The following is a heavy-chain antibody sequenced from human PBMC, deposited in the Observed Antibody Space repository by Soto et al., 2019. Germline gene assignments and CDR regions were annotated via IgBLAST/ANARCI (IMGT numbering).Heavy chain of an antibody. V-gene: IGHV4-39*01. CDR3: VSQRTSVLAQAYFDY. Sequence: SETLSLTCTVSGGSVSNSNYYWGWIRQSPGKGLEWIGSVYYRGRSYSKSSVKSRVTISVDTSKNQFSLNLNSVTASDTAVYFCVSQRTSVLAQAYFDYWGPGALVTVSS. CDR2: VYYRGRS. J-gene: IGHJ4*02. D-gene: IGHD2-8*01. CDR1: GGSVSNSNYY.